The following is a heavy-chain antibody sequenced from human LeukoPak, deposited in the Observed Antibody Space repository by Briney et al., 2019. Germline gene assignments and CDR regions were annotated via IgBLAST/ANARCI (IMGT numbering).Heavy chain of an antibody. D-gene: IGHD3-22*01. CDR2: IYHSGST. Sequence: SETLSLTCTVSGGSISSYYWSWIRQPAGKGLEWIGYIYHSGSTYYNPSLKSRVTISVDTSKNQFSLKLSSVTAADTAVYYCARGNWNYYDSSGYYAASWFDPWGQGTLVTVSS. CDR1: GGSISSYY. J-gene: IGHJ5*02. CDR3: ARGNWNYYDSSGYYAASWFDP. V-gene: IGHV4-59*01.